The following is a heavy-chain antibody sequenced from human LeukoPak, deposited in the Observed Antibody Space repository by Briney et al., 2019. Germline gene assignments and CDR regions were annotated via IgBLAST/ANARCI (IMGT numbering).Heavy chain of an antibody. J-gene: IGHJ6*02. V-gene: IGHV3-48*02. Sequence: GGSLRLSCAASGFTFSSYSMNWVRQAPGKGLEWVSYISSSSSTIYYADSVKGRFTISSDNAKNSLYLQMNSLRDEDTAVYYCARVESSGPLPGYYYGMDVWGQGTTVTVSS. CDR3: ARVESSGPLPGYYYGMDV. CDR1: GFTFSSYS. CDR2: ISSSSSTI. D-gene: IGHD6-19*01.